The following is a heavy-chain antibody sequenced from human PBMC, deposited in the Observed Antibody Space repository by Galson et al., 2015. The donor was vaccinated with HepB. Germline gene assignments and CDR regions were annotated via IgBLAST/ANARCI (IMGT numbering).Heavy chain of an antibody. V-gene: IGHV3-30*02. Sequence: SLRLSCAASGFTFSSYGMHWVRQAPGKGLEWVAFIRYDGGNKYYADSVKGRFTISRDNSKNTLYLQMNSLRGEDTAVYYCAAPGVAAPGEYFQHWGQGTLVTVSS. D-gene: IGHD6-13*01. CDR1: GFTFSSYG. CDR2: IRYDGGNK. J-gene: IGHJ1*01. CDR3: AAPGVAAPGEYFQH.